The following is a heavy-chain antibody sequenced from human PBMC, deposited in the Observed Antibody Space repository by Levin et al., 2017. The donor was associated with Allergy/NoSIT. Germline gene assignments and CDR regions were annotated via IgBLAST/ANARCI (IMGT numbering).Heavy chain of an antibody. D-gene: IGHD3-10*01. V-gene: IGHV3-30*04. CDR2: ISNNGNIK. J-gene: IGHJ6*04. Sequence: GESLKISCVASGFTFSDYAMHWVRQAPGRGLDWVSVISNNGNIKYNADSVKGRFTISRSNSNNTLYLQMNSLRVEDTAVYYCESDCWRYTGTRDGREVWGEGTTVTVST. CDR3: ESDCWRYTGTRDGREV. CDR1: GFTFSDYA.